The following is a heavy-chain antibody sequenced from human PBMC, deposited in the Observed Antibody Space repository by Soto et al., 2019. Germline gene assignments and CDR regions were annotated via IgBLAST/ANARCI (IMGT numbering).Heavy chain of an antibody. J-gene: IGHJ5*02. CDR1: GGSIGSSGGY. Sequence: LETLCLTCSVSGGSIGSSGGYWGWIRQPPGKGLEWIGSIYYSGSTYYNPSLKSRVTISVDTSKNQFSLKLSSVTAADTAVYYCARTRAVWFDPWGQGTLVTVSS. CDR2: IYYSGST. CDR3: ARTRAVWFDP. D-gene: IGHD6-19*01. V-gene: IGHV4-39*01.